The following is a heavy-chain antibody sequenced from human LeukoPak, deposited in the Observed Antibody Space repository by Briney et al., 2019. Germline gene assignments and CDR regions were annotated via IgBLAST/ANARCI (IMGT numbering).Heavy chain of an antibody. J-gene: IGHJ5*02. CDR2: IYYSGST. CDR1: GGSISSYY. CDR3: ARVMYGSGSQWFDP. V-gene: IGHV4-59*01. Sequence: SETLSLTCTASGGSISSYYWSWIRQPPGKGLEWIGYIYYSGSTNYNPSLKSRVTISVDTSKNQFSLKLSSVTAADTAVYYCARVMYGSGSQWFDPWGQGTLVTVSS. D-gene: IGHD3-10*01.